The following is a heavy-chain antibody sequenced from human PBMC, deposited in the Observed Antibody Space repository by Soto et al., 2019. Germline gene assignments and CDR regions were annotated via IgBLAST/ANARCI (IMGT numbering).Heavy chain of an antibody. CDR1: GFTFSSHA. D-gene: IGHD3-3*01. CDR3: ARDRDFGIRLAGRYYFDF. CDR2: VSGSGATT. V-gene: IGHV3-23*01. Sequence: EVQVSESGGGLVEPGGSLRLSCAASGFTFSSHAMTWVRQAPGKGLEWVSGVSGSGATTYYADSVKGRFTISRDNSKNMVYLHMNSLRAEDTALYYCARDRDFGIRLAGRYYFDFWGQGTLVTVSS. J-gene: IGHJ4*02.